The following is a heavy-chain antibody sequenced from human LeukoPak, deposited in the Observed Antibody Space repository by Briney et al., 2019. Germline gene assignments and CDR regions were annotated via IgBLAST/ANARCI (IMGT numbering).Heavy chain of an antibody. CDR1: GGTFSSYA. Sequence: SVKVSCKASGGTFSSYAISWVRQAPGQGLEWMGGIIPIFGTANYAQKFQGRVTITADGSTSTAYMELSSLRSEDTAVYYCASTIVGATPSDYWGQGTLVTVSS. J-gene: IGHJ4*02. V-gene: IGHV1-69*13. CDR2: IIPIFGTA. CDR3: ASTIVGATPSDY. D-gene: IGHD1-26*01.